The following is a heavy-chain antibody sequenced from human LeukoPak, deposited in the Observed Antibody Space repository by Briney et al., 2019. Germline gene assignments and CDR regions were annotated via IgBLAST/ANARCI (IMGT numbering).Heavy chain of an antibody. CDR3: AKVRSGYGEYYYYGMDV. CDR1: VFTFGVYA. J-gene: IGHJ6*02. Sequence: PGGSQTLSCAASVFTFGVYAMHWLRQSPGKGLEGVSLISGDGGSRYYADSVKARFTISRDNSKNSLYLQMNNLRTEDTAFYYCAKVRSGYGEYYYYGMDVWGQGTTVTVSS. V-gene: IGHV3-43*02. D-gene: IGHD5-12*01. CDR2: ISGDGGSR.